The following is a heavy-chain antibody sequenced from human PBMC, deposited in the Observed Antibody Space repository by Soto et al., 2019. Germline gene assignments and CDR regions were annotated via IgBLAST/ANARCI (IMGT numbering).Heavy chain of an antibody. V-gene: IGHV4-4*02. CDR3: ARDLGVATIRALDYYYGMDV. Sequence: SETLSLTCGVSGGSISSSNWWSWVRQPPGKGLEWIGEIYHSGSTNYNPSLKSRVTISVDKSKNQFSLKLSSVTAADTAVYYCARDLGVATIRALDYYYGMDVWGQGTTVTVSS. CDR2: IYHSGST. J-gene: IGHJ6*02. D-gene: IGHD5-12*01. CDR1: GGSISSSNW.